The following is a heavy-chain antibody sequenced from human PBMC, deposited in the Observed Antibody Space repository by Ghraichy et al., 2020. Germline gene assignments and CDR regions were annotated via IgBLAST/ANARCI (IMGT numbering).Heavy chain of an antibody. CDR2: ISSSSSYI. J-gene: IGHJ4*02. CDR1: GFTFSSYS. Sequence: GGSLRLSCAASGFTFSSYSMNWVRQAPGKGLEWVSSISSSSSYIYYADSVKGRFTISRDNAKNSLYLQMNSLRAEDTAVYYCATHGLVVVAANPSDYWGQGTLVTVSS. D-gene: IGHD2-15*01. CDR3: ATHGLVVVAANPSDY. V-gene: IGHV3-21*01.